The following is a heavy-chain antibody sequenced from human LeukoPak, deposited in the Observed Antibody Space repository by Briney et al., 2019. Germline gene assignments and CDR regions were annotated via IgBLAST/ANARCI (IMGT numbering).Heavy chain of an antibody. CDR1: GFTFNSYN. CDR2: ISYDGSNK. Sequence: GGSLRLSCAASGFTFNSYNMNWVRQAPGKGLEWVAVISYDGSNKYYADSVKGRFTISRDNSKNTLYLQMNSLRAEDTAVYYCAKDERRYCSSTSCSTFDYWGQGTLVTVSS. CDR3: AKDERRYCSSTSCSTFDY. V-gene: IGHV3-30*18. J-gene: IGHJ4*02. D-gene: IGHD2-2*01.